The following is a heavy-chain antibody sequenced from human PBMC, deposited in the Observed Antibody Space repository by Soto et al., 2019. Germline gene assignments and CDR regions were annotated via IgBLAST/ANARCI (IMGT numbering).Heavy chain of an antibody. CDR1: GDTFSSYA. D-gene: IGHD1-26*01. J-gene: IGHJ5*02. CDR3: ARDRYSWSYSGAGWFDP. V-gene: IGHV1-69*06. Sequence: GASVKVSCKASGDTFSSYAISWVRQAPGQGLEWMGGIIPIFGTANYAQKFQGRVTITADKSTSTAYMELSSLRSEDTAVYYCARDRYSWSYSGAGWFDPWGQGTLVTVSS. CDR2: IIPIFGTA.